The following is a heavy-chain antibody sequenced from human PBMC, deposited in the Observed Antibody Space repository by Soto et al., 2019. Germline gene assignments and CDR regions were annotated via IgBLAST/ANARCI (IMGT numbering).Heavy chain of an antibody. D-gene: IGHD2-2*01. CDR2: IYPGDSDT. Sequence: GESLKISCKGSGYSFTSYLIGWVRQMPGKGLEWMGIIYPGDSDTRYSPSFQGQVTISADKSISTAYLQWSSLKASDTAMYYCARHYCSSTSCYRFDYWGQGTLVTVSP. V-gene: IGHV5-51*01. J-gene: IGHJ4*02. CDR3: ARHYCSSTSCYRFDY. CDR1: GYSFTSYL.